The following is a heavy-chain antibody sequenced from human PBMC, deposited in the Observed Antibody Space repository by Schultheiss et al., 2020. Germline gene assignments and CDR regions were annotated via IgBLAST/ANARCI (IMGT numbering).Heavy chain of an antibody. D-gene: IGHD3-22*01. CDR1: GYSFTSYG. CDR2: INPNSGGT. CDR3: ARTTYYYDSSGYYYGY. J-gene: IGHJ4*02. Sequence: SVKVSCKASGYSFTSYGISWVRQAPGQGLEWMGWINPNSGGTNYAQKFQGRVTMTRDTSISTAYMELSRLRSDDTAVYYCARTTYYYDSSGYYYGYWGQGTLVTVSS. V-gene: IGHV1-2*02.